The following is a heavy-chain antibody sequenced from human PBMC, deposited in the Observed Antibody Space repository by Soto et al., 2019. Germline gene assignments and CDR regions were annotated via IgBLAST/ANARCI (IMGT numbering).Heavy chain of an antibody. J-gene: IGHJ5*02. CDR1: GFSFSSYR. V-gene: IGHV3-7*03. D-gene: IGHD3-22*01. CDR2: IKQDAREK. CDR3: AVDGVRTGAYYGWLDP. Sequence: RGSLRLSCAASGFSFSSYRMTCVRLAPGKGLEWVANIKQDAREKYYVASVKGRFTISRDNGKNLLYLQMDSLTADDTAVYYCAVDGVRTGAYYGWLDPWALATLVARFS.